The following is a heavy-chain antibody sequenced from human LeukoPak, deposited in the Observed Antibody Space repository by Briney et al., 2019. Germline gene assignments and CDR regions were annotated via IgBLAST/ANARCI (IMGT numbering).Heavy chain of an antibody. J-gene: IGHJ4*02. CDR2: IYYSGST. CDR3: ARDLYFDY. Sequence: SETLSLTCTVSGGSISSSSYYWGWIRQPPGKGLEWIGSIYYSGSTYYNPSLKSRVTISVDTSKNQFSLKLSSVTAADTAVYYCARDLYFDYWGQGTLVTVSS. CDR1: GGSISSSSYY. V-gene: IGHV4-39*07.